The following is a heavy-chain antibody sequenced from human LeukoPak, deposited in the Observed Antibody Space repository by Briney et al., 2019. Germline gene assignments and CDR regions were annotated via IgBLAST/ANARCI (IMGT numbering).Heavy chain of an antibody. Sequence: GGSLRLSCAASGFTFSSYWMSWVRQAPGKGLEWVANIKQDGSEKYYVDSVKGRFTISRDNSKNTLYLQMNSLRAEDTAVYYCARGGPRYPKNYWGQGTLVTVSS. CDR3: ARGGPRYPKNY. J-gene: IGHJ4*02. V-gene: IGHV3-7*01. CDR1: GFTFSSYW. D-gene: IGHD1-1*01. CDR2: IKQDGSEK.